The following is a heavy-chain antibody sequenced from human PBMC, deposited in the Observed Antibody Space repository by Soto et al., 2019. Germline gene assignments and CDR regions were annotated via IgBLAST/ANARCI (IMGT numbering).Heavy chain of an antibody. CDR3: ARDWGYSGSYWGVGH. CDR1: GYTLTSYG. CDR2: ISAYNGNT. Sequence: ASVKVSCKASGYTLTSYGISWVRQAPGQGLEWMGWISAYNGNTNYAQKLQGRVTMTTDTSTSTAYMELRSLRSDDTAVYYCARDWGYSGSYWGVGHWGQGTLVTVSS. J-gene: IGHJ4*02. V-gene: IGHV1-18*04. D-gene: IGHD1-26*01.